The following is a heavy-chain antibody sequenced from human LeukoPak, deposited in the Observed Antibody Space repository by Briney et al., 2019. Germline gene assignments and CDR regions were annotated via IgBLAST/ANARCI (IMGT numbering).Heavy chain of an antibody. V-gene: IGHV1-46*01. J-gene: IGHJ3*02. D-gene: IGHD3-22*01. Sequence: GASVKVSCKASGYTFTSYYMHWVRQAPGQGLDWMGIINPSGGSTSYAQKFQGRVTMTRDTSTSTVYMELSSLRSEDTAVYYCARAGAYYDSSGYYLYAFDIWGQGTMVTVSS. CDR2: INPSGGST. CDR1: GYTFTSYY. CDR3: ARAGAYYDSSGYYLYAFDI.